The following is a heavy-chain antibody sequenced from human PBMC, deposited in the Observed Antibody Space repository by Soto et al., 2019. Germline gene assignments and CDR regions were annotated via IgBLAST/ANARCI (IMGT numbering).Heavy chain of an antibody. J-gene: IGHJ3*02. V-gene: IGHV3-11*01. CDR2: ISSSGSTI. Sequence: GGSLRLSCAASGFTFSDYYMSWIRQAPGKGLEWVSYISSSGSTIYYADSVKGRFTISRDNAKNSLYLQMNSLRAEDTAVYYCARDPYSGYTPAPHDAFDIWGQGTMVTVSS. CDR3: ARDPYSGYTPAPHDAFDI. D-gene: IGHD5-12*01. CDR1: GFTFSDYY.